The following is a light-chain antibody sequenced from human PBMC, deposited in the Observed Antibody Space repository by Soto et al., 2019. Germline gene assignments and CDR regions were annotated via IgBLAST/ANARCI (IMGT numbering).Light chain of an antibody. CDR2: ESS. J-gene: IGKJ1*01. V-gene: IGKV3-11*01. Sequence: EIVLTQSPATLSLSPGERATLSCRASQNVANYLDWYQQKPGQAPRLLIYESSNRATGIAARFSGSGSGTDFTLTSSSLEPEDFAVYYCQQRSNGPQTFGQGTKVDIK. CDR3: QQRSNGPQT. CDR1: QNVANY.